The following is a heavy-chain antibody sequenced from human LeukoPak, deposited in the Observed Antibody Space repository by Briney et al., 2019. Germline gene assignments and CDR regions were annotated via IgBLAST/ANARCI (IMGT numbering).Heavy chain of an antibody. D-gene: IGHD4-17*01. V-gene: IGHV4-59*01. CDR2: IYYSGST. Sequence: SETLSLTCAVSGGSISSYYWSWIRQPPGKGLEWIGYIYYSGSTNYNPSLKSRVTISVDTSKNQFSLKLSSVTAADTAVYYCARGRYGDYGWFAPWGQGTLVTVSS. CDR1: GGSISSYY. CDR3: ARGRYGDYGWFAP. J-gene: IGHJ5*02.